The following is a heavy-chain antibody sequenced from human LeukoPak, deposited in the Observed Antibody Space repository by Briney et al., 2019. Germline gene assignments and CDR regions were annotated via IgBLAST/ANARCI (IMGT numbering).Heavy chain of an antibody. Sequence: PSQTLSLTCTVSGGSISSGGYYWSWIRQHPGKGLEWIGYIYYCGSTYYNPSLKSRVTISVDTSKNQFSLKLSSVTAADTAVYYCARDARMSGYDWWGFDYWGQGTLVTVSS. CDR3: ARDARMSGYDWWGFDY. D-gene: IGHD5-12*01. V-gene: IGHV4-31*03. J-gene: IGHJ4*02. CDR2: IYYCGST. CDR1: GGSISSGGYY.